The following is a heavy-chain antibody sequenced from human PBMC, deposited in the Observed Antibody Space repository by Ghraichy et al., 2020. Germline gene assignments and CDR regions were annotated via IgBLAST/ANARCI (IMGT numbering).Heavy chain of an antibody. Sequence: GGSLRLSCAASGFTFSSYAMHWVRQAPGKGLEWVAVISYDGSNKYYADSVKGRFTISRDNSKNTLYLQMNSLRAEDTAVYYCARGPMYYDFWSGYPGWFDPWGQGTLVTVSS. V-gene: IGHV3-30-3*01. CDR1: GFTFSSYA. CDR3: ARGPMYYDFWSGYPGWFDP. D-gene: IGHD3-3*01. CDR2: ISYDGSNK. J-gene: IGHJ5*02.